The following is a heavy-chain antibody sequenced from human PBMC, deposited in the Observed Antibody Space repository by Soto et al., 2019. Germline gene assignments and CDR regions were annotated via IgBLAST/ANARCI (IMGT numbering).Heavy chain of an antibody. CDR3: AKDRQTAAGPFYGMDV. Sequence: EVQLLESGGGLVQPGGSLRVSCAASGFTFSSYAMSWVRQAPGKGLEWVSAISGRADSTYYVDSVKGRFTISRDNSKNTLYLQMHSLRAEDTAVYYCAKDRQTAAGPFYGMDVWGQGTTVTVSS. V-gene: IGHV3-23*01. J-gene: IGHJ6*02. D-gene: IGHD6-25*01. CDR2: ISGRADST. CDR1: GFTFSSYA.